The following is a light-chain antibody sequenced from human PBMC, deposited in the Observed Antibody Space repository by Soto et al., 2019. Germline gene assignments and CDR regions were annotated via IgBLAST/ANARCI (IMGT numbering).Light chain of an antibody. CDR1: GSDVGDSSH. CDR2: EDN. Sequence: QSALTQPRSVSGSPGQSVTISCTATGSDVGDSSHVSWYQLHPGKAPKLMIYEDNNRPSGVPDRFSGSKSGSTASLTISGLQAEDEAEYYCCLSPGSLTWLFGGGTKVTVL. V-gene: IGLV2-11*01. J-gene: IGLJ3*02. CDR3: CLSPGSLTWL.